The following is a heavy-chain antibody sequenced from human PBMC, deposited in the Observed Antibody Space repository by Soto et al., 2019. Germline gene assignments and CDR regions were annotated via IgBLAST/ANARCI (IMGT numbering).Heavy chain of an antibody. D-gene: IGHD3-3*01. J-gene: IGHJ4*02. V-gene: IGHV3-7*03. CDR3: ARDVGPITIFGEALSGYFDF. CDR2: IKQDGSER. Sequence: GGSLRLSCAVSGFSFGTYWMSWVRQAPGKGLEWLASIKQDGSERYYLDSVKGRFTISRDNAKDSLSLQMNSLRGEDTAFYYCARDVGPITIFGEALSGYFDFWGQGTLVTVSS. CDR1: GFSFGTYW.